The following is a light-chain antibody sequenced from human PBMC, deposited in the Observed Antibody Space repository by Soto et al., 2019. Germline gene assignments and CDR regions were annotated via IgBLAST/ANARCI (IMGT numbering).Light chain of an antibody. Sequence: DIQLNQDPSSLCASVGDGVPVTFWASQSIISYSNCYQQKTGKAPKLLIYXASSLQSGVPSRFSGSGCGTDFTLTISRLEAEYVEVYCCQKYGNFWTFGQGTKVDIK. V-gene: IGKV1-39*02. J-gene: IGKJ1*01. CDR2: XAS. CDR3: QKYGNFWT. CDR1: QSIISY.